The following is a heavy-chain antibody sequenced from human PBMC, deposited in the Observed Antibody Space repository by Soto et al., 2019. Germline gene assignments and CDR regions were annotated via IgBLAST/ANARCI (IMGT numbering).Heavy chain of an antibody. CDR2: IYWDDDK. J-gene: IGHJ5*01. V-gene: IGHV2-5*02. Sequence: SGPTLVNPTQTLTLTCTFSGFSLSNSGVGVGWIRQPPGKALEWLALIYWDDDKRYSPSLKSRLTITKDTSKNQVVLRMANMDPVDTATYYCAHTGRLEPSAKNNWFDSWGHGTLVTVSS. CDR3: AHTGRLEPSAKNNWFDS. D-gene: IGHD2-15*01. CDR1: GFSLSNSGVG.